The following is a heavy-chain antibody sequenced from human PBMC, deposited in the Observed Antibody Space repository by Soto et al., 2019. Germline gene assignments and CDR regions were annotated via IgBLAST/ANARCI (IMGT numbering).Heavy chain of an antibody. Sequence: ETLSLTCTVSGGSISSYYWSWIRQPPGKGLEWIGYIYYSASTNYSPSLKSRVTISVDTSKNQFSLNLSSVTAADTAVYYCARHLPYCGGDCYSLDYWGQGTLVTVPQ. J-gene: IGHJ4*02. CDR3: ARHLPYCGGDCYSLDY. CDR2: IYYSAST. V-gene: IGHV4-59*08. CDR1: GGSISSYY. D-gene: IGHD2-21*02.